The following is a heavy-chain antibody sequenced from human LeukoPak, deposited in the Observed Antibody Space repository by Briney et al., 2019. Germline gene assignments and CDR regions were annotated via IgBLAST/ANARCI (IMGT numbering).Heavy chain of an antibody. V-gene: IGHV3-21*01. D-gene: IGHD6-13*01. CDR3: ARDLGHSSDAFDI. CDR1: GFTFSSYS. J-gene: IGHJ3*02. CDR2: ISSSSSYI. Sequence: GGSLRLSCAASGFTFSSYSMNWVRQAPGMGLESVSSISSSSSYIYYADSVKGRFTISRDNAKSSLYLQMNSLRAEDTAVYYCARDLGHSSDAFDIWGQGTMVTVSS.